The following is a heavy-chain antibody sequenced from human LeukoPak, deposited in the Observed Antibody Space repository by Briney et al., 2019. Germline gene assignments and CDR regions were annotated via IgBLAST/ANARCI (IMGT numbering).Heavy chain of an antibody. CDR2: IYNSGST. V-gene: IGHV4-61*02. D-gene: IGHD2-15*01. Sequence: SETLSLTCTVSGASISSGSYSWSWIRQPAGKGLEWIGRIYNSGSTNYNPSLKSRVTISVDTSKNQFSLKLSSVTAADTAVYYCARGHCTSGSCSRWFDPWGQGTLVTVSS. J-gene: IGHJ5*02. CDR3: ARGHCTSGSCSRWFDP. CDR1: GASISSGSYS.